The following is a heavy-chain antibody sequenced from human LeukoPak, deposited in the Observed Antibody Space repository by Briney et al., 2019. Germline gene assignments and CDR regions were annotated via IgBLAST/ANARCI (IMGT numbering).Heavy chain of an antibody. CDR1: GFTFSSYA. Sequence: GRSLRLSCAASGFTFSSYAMSWVRQAPGKGLEWASAISGSGGSTYYADSVKGRFTISRDNSKNTLYLQMNSLRAEDTAVYYCAKDSSGYYYVDDYYYYYYMDVWGKGTTVTVSS. CDR3: AKDSSGYYYVDDYYYYYYMDV. V-gene: IGHV3-23*01. J-gene: IGHJ6*03. D-gene: IGHD3-22*01. CDR2: ISGSGGST.